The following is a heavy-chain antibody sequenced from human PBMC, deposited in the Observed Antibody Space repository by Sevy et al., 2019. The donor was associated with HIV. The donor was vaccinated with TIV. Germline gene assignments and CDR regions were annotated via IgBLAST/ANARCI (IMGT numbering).Heavy chain of an antibody. V-gene: IGHV3-7*01. CDR2: IKQDGSEK. Sequence: GGSLRLSCAASGFTFNSYWMSWVRQAPGKGLEWVANIKQDGSEKYYVDSVKGRLTISRDNSQNSLFLQMNTLRAEDTAGYYCAGEGSPYDTYYYYYGMDVWGQGTTVTVSS. J-gene: IGHJ6*02. D-gene: IGHD5-12*01. CDR1: GFTFNSYW. CDR3: AGEGSPYDTYYYYYGMDV.